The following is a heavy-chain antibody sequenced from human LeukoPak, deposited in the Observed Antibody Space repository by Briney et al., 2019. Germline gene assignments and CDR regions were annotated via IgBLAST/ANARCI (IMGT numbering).Heavy chain of an antibody. CDR1: GGSISSSSYY. CDR2: IYYSGST. Sequence: SETLSLTCTVSGGSISSSSYYWGWIRQPPGKGLEWIGSIYYSGSTYYNPSLKSRVTISVDTSKNQLSLKLSSVTAADTAVYYCASARTSSRSLFTFDYWGQGILVTVSS. J-gene: IGHJ4*02. V-gene: IGHV4-39*01. CDR3: ASARTSSRSLFTFDY. D-gene: IGHD6-13*01.